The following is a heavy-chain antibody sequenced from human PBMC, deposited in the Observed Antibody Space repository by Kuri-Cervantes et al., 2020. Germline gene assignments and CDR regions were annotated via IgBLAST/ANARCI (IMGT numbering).Heavy chain of an antibody. Sequence: GESLKISCAASGFTFSSYEMNWVRQAPGKGLEWVSYISSSGSTIYYADSVKGRFTISRDNSESTLYLQMNSLRAEDTAVYYCASIYGYSTGEGGFWGQGTLVT. J-gene: IGHJ4*02. CDR3: ASIYGYSTGEGGF. D-gene: IGHD6-19*01. CDR2: ISSSGSTI. CDR1: GFTFSSYE. V-gene: IGHV3-48*03.